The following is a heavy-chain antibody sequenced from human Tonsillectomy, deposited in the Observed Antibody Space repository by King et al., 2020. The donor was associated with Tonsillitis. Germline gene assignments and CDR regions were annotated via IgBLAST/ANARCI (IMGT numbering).Heavy chain of an antibody. CDR1: GFTVSSNY. V-gene: IGHV3-66*01. D-gene: IGHD3-22*01. J-gene: IGHJ4*02. Sequence: EVQLVESGGGLVQPGGSLRLSCAASGFTVSSNYMSWVRQAPGKGLEWGSVIYSAGNTYYADSVKGRFIISRDSSKNTLYLQMNSLRVEDTAVYYCARERDTTGYWLSYWGQGTLVTVSS. CDR2: IYSAGNT. CDR3: ARERDTTGYWLSY.